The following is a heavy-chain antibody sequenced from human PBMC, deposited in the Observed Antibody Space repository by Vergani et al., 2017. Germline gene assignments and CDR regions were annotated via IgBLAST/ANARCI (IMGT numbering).Heavy chain of an antibody. Sequence: EVQLVESGGGLVQPGGSLRLSRAASGFTFSSYAMHWVRQAPGKGLEYVSAISSNGGSTYYANSVKGRFTISRDNYKNTLYLQMGSLRAEDMAVYYCARVSRGLFDYWGQGTLVTVSS. D-gene: IGHD3-10*01. CDR2: ISSNGGST. J-gene: IGHJ4*02. V-gene: IGHV3-64*01. CDR1: GFTFSSYA. CDR3: ARVSRGLFDY.